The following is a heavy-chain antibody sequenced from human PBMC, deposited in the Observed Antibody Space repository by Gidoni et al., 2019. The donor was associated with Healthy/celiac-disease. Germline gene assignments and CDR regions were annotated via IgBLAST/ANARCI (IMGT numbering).Heavy chain of an antibody. CDR3: ARESGSGWGIWYFVL. V-gene: IGHV3-48*01. CDR2: IGSSSSTI. J-gene: IGHJ2*01. D-gene: IGHD6-19*01. Sequence: EVQLVESGGGLVQPGGAMRLCGAASGFTTSSYSMNWVRQAPGKGLEWVSYIGSSSSTIYYAGSVKGRFTISRDNAKNSLYLQMNCLRAEDTAEYFCARESGSGWGIWYFVLWGRCTLVTVSS. CDR1: GFTTSSYS.